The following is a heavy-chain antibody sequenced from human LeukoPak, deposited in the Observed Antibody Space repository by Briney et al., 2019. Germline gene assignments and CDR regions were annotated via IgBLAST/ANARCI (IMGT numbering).Heavy chain of an antibody. V-gene: IGHV1-58*02. CDR2: IVVGSGNT. CDR1: GFTFTNFP. CDR3: ARGWFGEPSDY. J-gene: IGHJ4*02. D-gene: IGHD3-10*01. Sequence: SVKVSCKASGFTFTNFPMQWVRQARGQRLEWIGWIVVGSGNTNYAQKFQERVTITRDMSTSTAYMELSSLRSEDTAVYYCARGWFGEPSDYWGQGTLVTVSS.